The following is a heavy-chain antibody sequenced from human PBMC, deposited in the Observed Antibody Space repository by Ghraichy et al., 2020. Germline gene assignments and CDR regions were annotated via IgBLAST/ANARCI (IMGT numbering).Heavy chain of an antibody. J-gene: IGHJ4*01. CDR1: GFTLSSYW. CDR3: ARVAHYDYWGGSRPAEY. D-gene: IGHD3-3*01. Sequence: GGSLRLSCAASGFTLSSYWMSWVRQAPGKGLEWVANIKKDGSEKYYVDSVKRRFTISRDNAKNSLYPQMNSLRAEDTAVYYCARVAHYDYWGGSRPAEYWDHGTRLIITS. CDR2: IKKDGSEK. V-gene: IGHV3-7*03.